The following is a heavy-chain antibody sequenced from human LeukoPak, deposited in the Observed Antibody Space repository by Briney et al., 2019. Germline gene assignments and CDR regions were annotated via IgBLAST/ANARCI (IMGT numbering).Heavy chain of an antibody. CDR1: GYTFTSYD. V-gene: IGHV1-8*03. J-gene: IGHJ5*02. CDR2: MDPNSGNT. Sequence: ASVKVSCKASGYTFTSYDINWVRQATGEVLGWKGWMDPNSGNTGYAQKCQGRVTITRNTSIRTAYMELSSLRSEDTAVYYCAREKHKLIFGVVQGSGGWFDPWGQGTLVTVSS. CDR3: AREKHKLIFGVVQGSGGWFDP. D-gene: IGHD3-3*01.